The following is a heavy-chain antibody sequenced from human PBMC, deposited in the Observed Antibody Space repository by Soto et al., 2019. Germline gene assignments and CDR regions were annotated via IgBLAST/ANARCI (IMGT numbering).Heavy chain of an antibody. V-gene: IGHV1-18*01. CDR3: ASWFGGLPYYTYYMAF. Sequence: ASVKVSCKASGYTFTSYGISWVRQAPGQGLEWMGWISAYNGNTNYAQKLQGRVTMTTDTSTSTAYMELRSLRSDDTAVYYCASWFGGLPYYTYYMAFGGKGTTVTVS. CDR2: ISAYNGNT. J-gene: IGHJ6*03. D-gene: IGHD3-16*01. CDR1: GYTFTSYG.